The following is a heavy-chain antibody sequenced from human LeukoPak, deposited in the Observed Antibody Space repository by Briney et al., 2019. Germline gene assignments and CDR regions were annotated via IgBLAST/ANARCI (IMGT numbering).Heavy chain of an antibody. J-gene: IGHJ4*02. Sequence: GGSLRLSCAASGFNFDDYAMHWVRQAPGKGLEWVSGISWKSDSIGYADSVKGRFTISRDNAKNSLYLQMDSLRTEDMALYYCAKANRRDLNYAFNFDYWGQGTLVTVSS. V-gene: IGHV3-9*03. CDR1: GFNFDDYA. CDR2: ISWKSDSI. D-gene: IGHD1-7*01. CDR3: AKANRRDLNYAFNFDY.